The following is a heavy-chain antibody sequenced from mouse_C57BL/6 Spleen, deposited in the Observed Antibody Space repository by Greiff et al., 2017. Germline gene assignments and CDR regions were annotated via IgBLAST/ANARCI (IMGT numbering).Heavy chain of an antibody. CDR1: GFSLTSYG. V-gene: IGHV2-2*01. J-gene: IGHJ2*01. Sequence: QVQLQQSGPGLVQPSHSLSITCTASGFSLTSYGVHWVRQSPGRGLEWLGVIWSGGSTDNNAAFISRLSISKDNSKSQVFFKMNSLKAEDSAIYYCARGGNDGSSYDFDYWGKGTTLTVSS. D-gene: IGHD1-1*01. CDR2: IWSGGST. CDR3: ARGGNDGSSYDFDY.